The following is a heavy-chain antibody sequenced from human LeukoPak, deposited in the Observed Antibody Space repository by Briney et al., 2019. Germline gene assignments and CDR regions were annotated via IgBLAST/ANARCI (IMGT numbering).Heavy chain of an antibody. Sequence: ASVKVSCKASGYTFTSYYMHWVRQAPGQGLEWMVIINPSGGSTSYAQKFQGRVTMTRDMSPSTVYMELISLRSEDTAVYYCARAEYCSSTSCRHYYYYYMDVWGKGTTVTVSS. CDR3: ARAEYCSSTSCRHYYYYYMDV. CDR2: INPSGGST. J-gene: IGHJ6*03. D-gene: IGHD2-2*01. V-gene: IGHV1-46*01. CDR1: GYTFTSYY.